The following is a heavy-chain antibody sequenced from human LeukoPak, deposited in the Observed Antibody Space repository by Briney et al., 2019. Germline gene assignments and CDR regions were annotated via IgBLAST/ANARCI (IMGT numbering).Heavy chain of an antibody. D-gene: IGHD5-24*01. V-gene: IGHV3-15*01. J-gene: IGHJ4*02. CDR2: IKTKIDDETT. CDR1: GFTFSNAW. CDR3: TTVERWLLRSSPY. Sequence: PGGSLRLSCAASGFTFSNAWMTWVRQAPGRGLEWVGRIKTKIDDETTDYAAPVKGRFTISRDDSKNTLVLQMNSLKTDDTAVYYCTTVERWLLRSSPYWGQGTLVTVSS.